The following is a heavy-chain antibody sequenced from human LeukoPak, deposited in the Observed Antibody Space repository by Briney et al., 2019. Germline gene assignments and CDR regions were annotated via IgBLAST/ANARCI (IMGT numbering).Heavy chain of an antibody. CDR3: ARSTVGGYYPNLVYYYMDV. CDR2: MNPNSGNT. J-gene: IGHJ6*03. D-gene: IGHD3-3*01. CDR1: EYTFTNYD. V-gene: IGHV1-8*03. Sequence: GASVKVSCKASEYTFTNYDINWVRQATGQGLEWMGWMNPNSGNTGYAQKFQGRVTITRDTSISTAYMELSSLRSEDTAVYYCARSTVGGYYPNLVYYYMDVWGNGTTATVSS.